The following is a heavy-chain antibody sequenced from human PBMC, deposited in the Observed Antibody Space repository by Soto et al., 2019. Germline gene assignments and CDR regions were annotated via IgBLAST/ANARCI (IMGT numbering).Heavy chain of an antibody. CDR3: ARVNRGALRYFGPNDY. J-gene: IGHJ4*02. Sequence: GASVKVSCKASGYTFTSYGISWVRQAPGQGLEWMGWISAYNGNTNYAQKLQGRVTMATDTSTSTAYMELRSLRSDDTAVYYCARVNRGALRYFGPNDYWGQGTLVTVSS. V-gene: IGHV1-18*01. CDR2: ISAYNGNT. D-gene: IGHD3-9*01. CDR1: GYTFTSYG.